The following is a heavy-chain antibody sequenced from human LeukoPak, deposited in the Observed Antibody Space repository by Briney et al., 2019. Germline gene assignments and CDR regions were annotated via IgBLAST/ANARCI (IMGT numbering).Heavy chain of an antibody. D-gene: IGHD6-19*01. V-gene: IGHV3-30*04. CDR1: GFTFSSYA. CDR2: ISYDGSNK. Sequence: GGSLRPSCAASGFTFSSYAMHWVRQAPGKGLEWVAVISYDGSNKYYADSVKGRFTISRDNSKNTLYLQMNSLRAEDTAVYYCARGLVAVAGTGLYYYGMDVWGQGTTVTVSS. CDR3: ARGLVAVAGTGLYYYGMDV. J-gene: IGHJ6*02.